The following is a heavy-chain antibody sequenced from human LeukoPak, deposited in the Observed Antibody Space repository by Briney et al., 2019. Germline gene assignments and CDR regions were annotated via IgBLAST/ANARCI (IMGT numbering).Heavy chain of an antibody. CDR2: ISGSSRHI. CDR1: GFTFSDYF. CDR3: ARGYCGGDCYGD. D-gene: IGHD2-21*02. Sequence: GGSLRLSCAASGFTFSDYFVNWVRQAPGKGLEYVSSISGSSRHIYYADSVKGRFTISRDNTKSSLYLQMNSLRVEDMAVYYCARGYCGGDCYGDWGQGTLVTVSS. J-gene: IGHJ1*01. V-gene: IGHV3-21*01.